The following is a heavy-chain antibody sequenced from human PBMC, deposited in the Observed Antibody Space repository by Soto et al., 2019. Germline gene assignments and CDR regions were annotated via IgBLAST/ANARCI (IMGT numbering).Heavy chain of an antibody. CDR1: GFTFSSYG. J-gene: IGHJ6*02. V-gene: IGHV3-33*01. CDR2: IGYDGSNK. D-gene: IGHD3-10*01. CDR3: ARGVEFGELLYFGPYYYGMDV. Sequence: GGSLRLSCAASGFTFSSYGMHWVRQAPGKGLEWVAVIGYDGSNKYYADSVKGRFTISRDNSKNTLYLQMNSLRAEDTAVYYCARGVEFGELLYFGPYYYGMDVWGQGTTVTVSS.